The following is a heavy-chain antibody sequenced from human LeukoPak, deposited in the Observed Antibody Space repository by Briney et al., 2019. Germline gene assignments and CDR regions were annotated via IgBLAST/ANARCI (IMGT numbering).Heavy chain of an antibody. CDR3: ARRSGSGSVAWFDP. D-gene: IGHD1-26*01. CDR1: GGSISSSSYY. J-gene: IGHJ5*02. CDR2: IYYSGST. V-gene: IGHV4-39*01. Sequence: SETLSLTCTVSGGSISSSSYYWGWIRQPPGKGLEWIGSIYYSGSTYYNPSLKSRVTISVDTSKNQFSLKLIPVTAADTAVYYCARRSGSGSVAWFDPWGQGTLVTVSS.